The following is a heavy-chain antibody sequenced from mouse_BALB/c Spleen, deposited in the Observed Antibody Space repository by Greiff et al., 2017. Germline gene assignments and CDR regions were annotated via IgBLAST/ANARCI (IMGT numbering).Heavy chain of an antibody. D-gene: IGHD2-3*01. V-gene: IGHV5-2*01. J-gene: IGHJ3*01. CDR3: ARHGGYYAWFAY. CDR2: INSDGGST. Sequence: DVMLVEPGGGLVQPGESLKLSCESNEYEFPSHDMSWVRKTPEKRLELVAAINSDGGSTYYPDTMERRFIISRDNTKKTLYLQMSSLRSEDTALYYCARHGGYYAWFAYWGQGTLVTVSA. CDR1: EYEFPSHD.